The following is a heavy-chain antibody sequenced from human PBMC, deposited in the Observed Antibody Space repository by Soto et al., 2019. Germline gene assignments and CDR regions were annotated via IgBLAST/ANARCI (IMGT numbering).Heavy chain of an antibody. CDR3: VCGGNFFIY. D-gene: IGHD3-16*01. Sequence: EVQLVESGGGLVQPGGSLRLSCAASGFTVSTYWMTWVRQPPGKGLEWVANMDQDGSETYYVDSVRGRFTGSRDNVENSLYLQMNSLRVEDTAVYYCVCGGNFFIYWGQGTLVTVSP. CDR2: MDQDGSET. CDR1: GFTVSTYW. J-gene: IGHJ4*02. V-gene: IGHV3-7*01.